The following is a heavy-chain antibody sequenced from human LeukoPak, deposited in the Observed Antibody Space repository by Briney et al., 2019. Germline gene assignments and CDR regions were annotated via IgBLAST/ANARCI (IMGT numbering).Heavy chain of an antibody. CDR1: GDSLSSNSAA. CDR2: TYYRHKLYN. CDR3: ARDRVRGVIITIFDY. J-gene: IGHJ4*02. D-gene: IGHD3-10*01. V-gene: IGHV6-1*01. Sequence: SQTLSLTCALSGDSLSSNSAAWHWLRQSPSRGLEWLGRTYYRHKLYNDYAVSVKSQITINRDTSKNQFSLQLNFVTPEDTAVYYCARDRVRGVIITIFDYWGQGTLVTVSS.